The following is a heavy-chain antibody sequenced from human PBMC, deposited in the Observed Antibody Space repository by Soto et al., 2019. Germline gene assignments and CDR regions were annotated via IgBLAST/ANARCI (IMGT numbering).Heavy chain of an antibody. CDR3: ARGVGYSDSSGYPFDY. CDR1: GDTLSTYY. CDR2: INPRSGKT. Sequence: VQLVQSGAEVKRPGASVKISCKASGDTLSTYYMHWARQAPGQGLEWMGIINPRSGKTNYPQKFQARVTMTRDTSTTTVYMELSTLRSEDTAMYYCARGVGYSDSSGYPFDYWGQGTLVTVSS. J-gene: IGHJ4*02. D-gene: IGHD3-22*01. V-gene: IGHV1-46*03.